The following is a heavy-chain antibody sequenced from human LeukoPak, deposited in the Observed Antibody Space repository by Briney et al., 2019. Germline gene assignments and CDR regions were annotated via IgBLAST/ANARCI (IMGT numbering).Heavy chain of an antibody. CDR1: GYSISSGYY. V-gene: IGHV4-38-2*01. CDR3: ARHDYLDRPGREYYFDY. J-gene: IGHJ4*02. Sequence: SETLSLTCAVSGYSISSGYYWGWIRPPPGKGLEWIGSIYHSGSTYYKPSLKRRVTISVDTSKNQFSLKLSSVTAADTAVYYCARHDYLDRPGREYYFDYWGQGTLVTVSS. CDR2: IYHSGST. D-gene: IGHD4-11*01.